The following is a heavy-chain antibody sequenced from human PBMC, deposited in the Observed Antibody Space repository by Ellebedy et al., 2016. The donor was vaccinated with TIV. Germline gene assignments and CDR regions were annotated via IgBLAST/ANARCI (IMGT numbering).Heavy chain of an antibody. CDR1: GFTFSTYA. CDR2: ISGTGGST. CDR3: ARGEVATICDY. V-gene: IGHV3-64*04. J-gene: IGHJ4*02. D-gene: IGHD5-24*01. Sequence: GESLKISCSGSGFTFSTYAMHWVRQAPGKGLEYVSAISGTGGSTYYADSVKGRFTVSRDNSKNTLYLQMNTLRAEDTALYYCARGEVATICDYWGQGTLVTVSS.